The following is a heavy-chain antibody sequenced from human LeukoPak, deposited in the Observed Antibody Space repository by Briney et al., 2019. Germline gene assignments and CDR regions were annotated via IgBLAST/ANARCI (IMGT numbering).Heavy chain of an antibody. CDR2: INHSGST. J-gene: IGHJ6*02. Sequence: SETLSLTCAVSGGSFSGYYWSWIRQPPGKGLEWIGEINHSGSTNYNPSLKSRVTISVDTSKNQFSLKLRSVTAADTAVYYCARAKVDLRQYYYYGMDVWGQGTTVTVSS. V-gene: IGHV4-34*01. CDR1: GGSFSGYY. CDR3: ARAKVDLRQYYYYGMDV.